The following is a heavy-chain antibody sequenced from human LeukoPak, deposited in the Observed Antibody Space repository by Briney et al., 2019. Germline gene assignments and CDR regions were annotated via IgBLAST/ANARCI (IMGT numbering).Heavy chain of an antibody. J-gene: IGHJ3*02. D-gene: IGHD2-2*01. CDR2: IYPGDSDT. Sequence: GESLKISCKGSGYNFTSHWIGLVRQMPGEGLEWMGIIYPGDSDTRYSPSFQGQVTISADKSISTAYLQWSSLKTSDTAMYYCARIGRGRSSTSCLLDIWGQGTMVTVSS. V-gene: IGHV5-51*01. CDR1: GYNFTSHW. CDR3: ARIGRGRSSTSCLLDI.